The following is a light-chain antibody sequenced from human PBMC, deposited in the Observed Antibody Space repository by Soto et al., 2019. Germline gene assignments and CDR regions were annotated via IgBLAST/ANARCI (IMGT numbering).Light chain of an antibody. Sequence: QSVLTQPASVSGSPGQSITISCTGTSIDVGGYNYVSWYQQHPGKAPKLMIYDVSNRPSGVSNRFSGSKSGNTASLTISGLQAEDEADYYCSSYTSSSTLLDVFGTGTKLTVL. V-gene: IGLV2-14*01. CDR1: SIDVGGYNY. CDR2: DVS. CDR3: SSYTSSSTLLDV. J-gene: IGLJ1*01.